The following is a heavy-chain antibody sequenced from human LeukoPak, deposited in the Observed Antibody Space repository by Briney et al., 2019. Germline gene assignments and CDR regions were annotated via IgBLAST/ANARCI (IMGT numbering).Heavy chain of an antibody. J-gene: IGHJ4*02. V-gene: IGHV5-51*01. CDR3: ARQTYSGSYYPVFSFDY. D-gene: IGHD1-26*01. Sequence: GESLKISCKGSGYSFTSYWIGWVRQMPGKGLEWMGIIYPGDSDTRYSPSFQGQVTISADKSISTAYLQWSSPKASDTAMYYCARQTYSGSYYPVFSFDYWGQGTLVTVSS. CDR2: IYPGDSDT. CDR1: GYSFTSYW.